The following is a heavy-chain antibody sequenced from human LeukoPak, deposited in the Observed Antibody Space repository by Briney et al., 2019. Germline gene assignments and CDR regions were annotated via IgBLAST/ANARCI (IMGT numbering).Heavy chain of an antibody. J-gene: IGHJ1*01. D-gene: IGHD3-10*01. CDR2: IFHSGST. V-gene: IGHV4-4*02. CDR1: SDSIFTSNW. Sequence: SGTLPLTCTVSSDSIFTSNWWSWVRQPPGKGLEWIGQIFHSGSTSYSPSLKSRVTISMDKSKNQISLRLTSVTAADTAMYYCATQTGSGLFTLPGGHGTLVTVSS. CDR3: ATQTGSGLFTLP.